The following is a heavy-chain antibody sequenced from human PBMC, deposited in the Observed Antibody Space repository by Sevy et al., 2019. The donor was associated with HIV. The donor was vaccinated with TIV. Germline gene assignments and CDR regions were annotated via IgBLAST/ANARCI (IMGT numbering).Heavy chain of an antibody. Sequence: GGSLRLSCVASGFTFSSYAMSWVRQAPGKGLEWVSVISGSGGSTYYADSVKGRFTISRDNSKNTLYLQMNSLRAEDTAVYYCASFIVVVPAAIGPDVWGQGTTVTVSS. J-gene: IGHJ6*02. CDR1: GFTFSSYA. CDR2: ISGSGGST. D-gene: IGHD2-2*01. CDR3: ASFIVVVPAAIGPDV. V-gene: IGHV3-23*01.